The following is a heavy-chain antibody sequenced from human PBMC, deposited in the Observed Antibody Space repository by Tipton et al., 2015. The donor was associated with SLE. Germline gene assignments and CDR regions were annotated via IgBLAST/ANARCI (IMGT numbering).Heavy chain of an antibody. Sequence: LACVVYGGSFSAYYWSWIRQSPGKGLEWIGEINHSGSTNYNPSLKSRVTISVDTSKSQFSLKLSSVTAADTAVYYCARLSMPYFDYWGQGTLVTVSS. J-gene: IGHJ4*02. D-gene: IGHD2-2*01. V-gene: IGHV4-34*01. CDR1: GGSFSAYY. CDR3: ARLSMPYFDY. CDR2: INHSGST.